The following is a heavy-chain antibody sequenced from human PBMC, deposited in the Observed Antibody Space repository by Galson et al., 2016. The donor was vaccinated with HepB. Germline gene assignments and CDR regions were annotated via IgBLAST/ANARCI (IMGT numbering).Heavy chain of an antibody. V-gene: IGHV4-4*07. Sequence: ETLSPTCTASGGSMSGFSWDWIRHPAGKGRQWIGCIYGSGSTDTNPSLESRVTMSVDTSKNQFTLKLSSVTAADTALYYCARSFEWSASSGLSNWPTWNYFYAMDVWGQGTTVTVS. CDR3: ARSFEWSASSGLSNWPTWNYFYAMDV. D-gene: IGHD3-22*01. J-gene: IGHJ6*02. CDR1: GGSMSGFS. CDR2: IYGSGST.